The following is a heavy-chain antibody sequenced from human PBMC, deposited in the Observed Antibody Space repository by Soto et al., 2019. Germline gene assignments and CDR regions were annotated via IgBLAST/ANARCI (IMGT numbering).Heavy chain of an antibody. D-gene: IGHD6-13*01. CDR3: ARSTYSSSWYGYYYGMDV. Sequence: GESLKISYKGSGCRFTSYWIGWVRQMHGKGLEWMGIIYPGDSDTRYSPSFQGQVTISADKSISTAYLQWSSLKASDTAMYYCARSTYSSSWYGYYYGMDVWGQGTTVTVSS. V-gene: IGHV5-51*01. CDR1: GCRFTSYW. CDR2: IYPGDSDT. J-gene: IGHJ6*02.